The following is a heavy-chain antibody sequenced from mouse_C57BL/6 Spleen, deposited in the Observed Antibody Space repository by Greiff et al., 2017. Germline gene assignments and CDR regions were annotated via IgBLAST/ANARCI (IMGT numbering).Heavy chain of an antibody. CDR3: ARRFYNGYRGWYFGV. Sequence: QVQLQQSGAELVKPGASVKMSCKASGYTFTTYPIEWMKQNHGKSLEWIGNFHPYNDDTMYNEKFKGKATLTVEKSSSTVYLELSRLTSDDSAVYYCARRFYNGYRGWYFGVWGTGTTVTVSS. D-gene: IGHD2-3*01. V-gene: IGHV1-47*01. CDR1: GYTFTTYP. J-gene: IGHJ1*03. CDR2: FHPYNDDT.